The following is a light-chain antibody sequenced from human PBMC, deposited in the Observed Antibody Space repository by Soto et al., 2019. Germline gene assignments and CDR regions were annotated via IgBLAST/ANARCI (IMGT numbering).Light chain of an antibody. J-gene: IGKJ1*01. CDR3: QQHGSSVRT. CDR1: QSVNSNY. Sequence: EIVLTQSPGTLSLSPGERATLSCRAGQSVNSNYLAWYQQRPGQAPRLLIYAASNRVTGIPDRFSGSGSGTAFTLTISRLEPEDFAVYYCQQHGSSVRTFGQGTKVELK. CDR2: AAS. V-gene: IGKV3-20*01.